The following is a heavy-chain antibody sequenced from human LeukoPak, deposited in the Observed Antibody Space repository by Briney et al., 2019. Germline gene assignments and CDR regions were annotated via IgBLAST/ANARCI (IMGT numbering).Heavy chain of an antibody. CDR1: GGSFSGYY. CDR2: INNSGST. V-gene: IGHV4-34*04. J-gene: IGHJ4*02. D-gene: IGHD3-10*01. CDR3: ARGYGSGSLLRY. Sequence: PSETPSLTCAVYGGSFSGYYWSWLRQPPGKGVERIGEINNSGSTNNKPSLTSGGTISEDTSKKKCSRRLRDVDTADTAVYYCARGYGSGSLLRYWGQGTLVTVSS.